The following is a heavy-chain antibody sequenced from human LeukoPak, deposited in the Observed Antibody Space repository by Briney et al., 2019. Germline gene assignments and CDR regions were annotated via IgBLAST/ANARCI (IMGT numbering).Heavy chain of an antibody. Sequence: GASVKVSCKASGYTFTGYYMHWVRQAPGQGLEGMGWINPNSGGTNYAQKFQGRVTMTRDTSISTAYMELRRLRSDDTAVYYCARDQRIAVAGKEWYYFDYWGQGTLVTVSS. D-gene: IGHD6-19*01. CDR3: ARDQRIAVAGKEWYYFDY. J-gene: IGHJ4*02. V-gene: IGHV1-2*02. CDR2: INPNSGGT. CDR1: GYTFTGYY.